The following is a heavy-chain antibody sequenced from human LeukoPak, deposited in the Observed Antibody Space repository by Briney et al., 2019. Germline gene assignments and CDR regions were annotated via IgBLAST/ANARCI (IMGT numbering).Heavy chain of an antibody. Sequence: PGGSLRLSCAVSGFNFSTYWIHWVRQAPGKGLVWVSLINTDGSATTYGDSAKGRFTVPRDNDKNSLFLEMNSLRVEDTAVYYCARGTAATAGIDYWGQGTLVTVSS. CDR2: INTDGSAT. V-gene: IGHV3-74*01. CDR1: GFNFSTYW. CDR3: ARGTAATAGIDY. D-gene: IGHD6-13*01. J-gene: IGHJ4*02.